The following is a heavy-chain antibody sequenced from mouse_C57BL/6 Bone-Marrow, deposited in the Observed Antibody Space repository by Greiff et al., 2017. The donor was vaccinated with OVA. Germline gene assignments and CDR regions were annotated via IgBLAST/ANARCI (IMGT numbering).Heavy chain of an antibody. CDR3: ARDDSNYEGFAY. J-gene: IGHJ3*01. CDR2: IDPSDSYT. V-gene: IGHV1-69*01. CDR1: GYTFTSYW. Sequence: VQLQQPGAELVMPGASVKLSCKASGYTFTSYWMHWVKQRPGQGLEWIGEIDPSDSYTNYNQKFKGQSTLTVDKSSSTAYMQLSSLTSEDSAVYYCARDDSNYEGFAYWGQGTLVTVSA. D-gene: IGHD2-5*01.